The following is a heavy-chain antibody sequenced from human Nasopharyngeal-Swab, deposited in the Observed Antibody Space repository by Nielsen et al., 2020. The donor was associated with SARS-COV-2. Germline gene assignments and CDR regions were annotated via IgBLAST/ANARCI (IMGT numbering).Heavy chain of an antibody. J-gene: IGHJ4*02. CDR3: VHLRLPGF. D-gene: IGHD3-10*01. V-gene: IGHV4-38-2*02. CDR1: GYSISSGYY. CDR2: IYHSGNT. Sequence: SETLSLTCTVSGYSISSGYYWGWIRQPPGKALEWIASIYHSGNTYYNPSLKSRVTISVDTSKNQFSLKLNSVTAADTALYFCVHLRLPGFWGQGTLVTVSS.